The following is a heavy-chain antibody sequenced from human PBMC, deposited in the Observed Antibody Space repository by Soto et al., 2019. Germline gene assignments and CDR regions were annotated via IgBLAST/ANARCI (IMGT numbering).Heavy chain of an antibody. Sequence: QVQLVQSGAEVKKPGSSVKVSCKASGGTFSSYTISWVRQAPGQGLEWMGRIIPILGIANYAQKFQGRVMITAEKSTSTAYMELSSLRSEDTAVYYCARDMGSGATVTTPPSDYWGQGTLVTVSS. CDR2: IIPILGIA. J-gene: IGHJ4*02. CDR3: ARDMGSGATVTTPPSDY. CDR1: GGTFSSYT. V-gene: IGHV1-69*08. D-gene: IGHD4-4*01.